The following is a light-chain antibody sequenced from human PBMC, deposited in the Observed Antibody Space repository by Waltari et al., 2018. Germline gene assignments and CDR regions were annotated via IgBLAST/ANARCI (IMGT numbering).Light chain of an antibody. CDR1: QTVLYSSNNKNY. CDR2: WAS. J-gene: IGKJ4*01. V-gene: IGKV4-1*01. CDR3: QQYYNTPLT. Sequence: IVMTQSPDSLAVSLGERATLHCQSSQTVLYSSNNKNYLAWYQQKPRQPPKLLIYWASTRESGVPDRFSGSGSGTDFTLTISSLQAEDVAVYYCQQYYNTPLTFGGGTKVEIK.